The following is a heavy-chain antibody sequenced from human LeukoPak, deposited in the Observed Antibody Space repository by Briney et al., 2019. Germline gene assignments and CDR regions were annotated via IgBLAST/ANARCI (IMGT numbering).Heavy chain of an antibody. CDR3: AKVMPAGLDDSSSRAFDI. CDR1: GFTVSSNY. V-gene: IGHV3-23*01. J-gene: IGHJ3*02. Sequence: GGSLRLSCAASGFTVSSNYMSWVRQAPGKGLEWVSAISGSGGSTYYADSVKGRFTISRDNSKNTLYLQMNSLRAEDTAVYYCAKVMPAGLDDSSSRAFDIWGQGTMVTVSS. D-gene: IGHD3-22*01. CDR2: ISGSGGST.